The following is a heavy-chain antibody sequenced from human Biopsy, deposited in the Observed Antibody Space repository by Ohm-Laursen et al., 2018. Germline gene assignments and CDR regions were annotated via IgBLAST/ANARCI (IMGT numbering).Heavy chain of an antibody. CDR3: ARQVDFWSGYVDY. CDR1: GGSISDSTYH. D-gene: IGHD3-3*01. Sequence: SETLSLTCPVSGGSISDSTYHWGWIRQSPGKGLEWIGNIYYSGNTDSSPSLKSRVTISKDTSNIQFSLKLSAVTAADTAVYYCARQVDFWSGYVDYWGQGTLVAVSS. J-gene: IGHJ4*02. CDR2: IYYSGNT. V-gene: IGHV4-39*01.